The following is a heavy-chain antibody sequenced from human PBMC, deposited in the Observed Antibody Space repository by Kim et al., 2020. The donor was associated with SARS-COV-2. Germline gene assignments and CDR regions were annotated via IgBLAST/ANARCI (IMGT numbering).Heavy chain of an antibody. Sequence: SETLSLTCAVYGGSFSGYYWSWIRQPPGKGLEWIGEINHSGSTNYNPSLKSRVTISVDTSKNQFSLKLSSVTAADTAVYYCARVPQRAWFDPWGQGTLVTVSS. CDR3: ARVPQRAWFDP. D-gene: IGHD1-1*01. CDR1: GGSFSGYY. CDR2: INHSGST. J-gene: IGHJ5*02. V-gene: IGHV4-34*01.